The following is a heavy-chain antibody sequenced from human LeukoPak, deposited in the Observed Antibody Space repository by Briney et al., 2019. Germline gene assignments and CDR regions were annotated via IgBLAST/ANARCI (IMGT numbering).Heavy chain of an antibody. J-gene: IGHJ4*02. Sequence: SSETLSLTCTVSGGSISSYYWSWIRQPPGKGLEWIGYIYYSGSTNYNPSLKSRATISVDTSKNQFSLKLSSVTAADTAVYYCARDNGSSWSLDYWGQGTLVTVSS. CDR1: GGSISSYY. CDR3: ARDNGSSWSLDY. V-gene: IGHV4-59*01. CDR2: IYYSGST. D-gene: IGHD6-13*01.